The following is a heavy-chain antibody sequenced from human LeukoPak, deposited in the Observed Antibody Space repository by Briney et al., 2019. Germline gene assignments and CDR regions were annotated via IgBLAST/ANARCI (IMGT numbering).Heavy chain of an antibody. CDR2: IIPIFGTA. V-gene: IGHV1-69*01. D-gene: IGHD2-2*01. CDR3: ARGDPRVPAAILLDY. Sequence: ASVKVSCKASGGTFSSYAISWVRQAPGQGLEWMGGIIPIFGTANYAQKFQGRVTITADESTSTAYMELSSLRSEDTAVYYCARGDPRVPAAILLDYWGQGTLVTVSS. CDR1: GGTFSSYA. J-gene: IGHJ4*02.